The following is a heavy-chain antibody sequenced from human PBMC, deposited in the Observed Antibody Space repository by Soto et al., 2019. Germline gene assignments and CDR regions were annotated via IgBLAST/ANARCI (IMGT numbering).Heavy chain of an antibody. CDR1: GGSFKSGSYS. CDR2: VYHTGRT. Sequence: QVQLQESGPGLVKPSETLSLTCTVSGGSFKSGSYSWSWLRQPPGKGLEWIGYVYHTGRTSYNPSLKSRVSISMDTSKNQFSLNLDSVTAADTAVYFWARDFAYFDSWGQGTLVTVSS. D-gene: IGHD3-3*01. J-gene: IGHJ4*02. V-gene: IGHV4-61*01. CDR3: ARDFAYFDS.